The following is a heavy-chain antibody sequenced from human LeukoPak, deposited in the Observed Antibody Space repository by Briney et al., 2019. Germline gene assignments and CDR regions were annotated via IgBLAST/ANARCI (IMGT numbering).Heavy chain of an antibody. V-gene: IGHV3-21*01. CDR2: ISSSSSYR. CDR3: ARVIRWFDP. Sequence: PGGSLRLSCAASGFTFSSYSMNWVRQAPGKGLEWVSSISSSSSYRYYADSVKGRFTISRDNAKNSLYLQMNSLRAEDTAVYYCARVIRWFDPWGQGTLVTVSS. J-gene: IGHJ5*02. CDR1: GFTFSSYS.